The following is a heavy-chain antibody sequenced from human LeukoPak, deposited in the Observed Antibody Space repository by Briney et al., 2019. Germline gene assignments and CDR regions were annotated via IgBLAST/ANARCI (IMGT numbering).Heavy chain of an antibody. V-gene: IGHV3-30*02. J-gene: IGHJ4*02. CDR3: AKEGAAGPIHQDY. D-gene: IGHD6-13*01. CDR2: IRYDGSNK. CDR1: GFTFTNYD. Sequence: GGSLRLSCAASGFTFTNYDIHWVRQAPGKGLEWVAFIRYDGSNKYYADSVQGRFTISRDNSKNTLYLQMNSLRAEDTAVYYCAKEGAAGPIHQDYWGQGTLVTVSS.